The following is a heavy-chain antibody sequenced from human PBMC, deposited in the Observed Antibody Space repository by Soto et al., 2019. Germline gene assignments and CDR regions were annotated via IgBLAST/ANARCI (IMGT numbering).Heavy chain of an antibody. CDR3: ITDGPDGRAY. V-gene: IGHV3-15*01. CDR1: GFTFTNAL. J-gene: IGHJ4*02. Sequence: GGSLRLSCAASGFTFTNALMSWVRQAPGKGLEWVARIKSKTDGGTTDYATPVKGRFTISRDDSKNTLYLQMNSLKIEDTAEYYCITDGPDGRAYWGQGT. CDR2: IKSKTDGGTT.